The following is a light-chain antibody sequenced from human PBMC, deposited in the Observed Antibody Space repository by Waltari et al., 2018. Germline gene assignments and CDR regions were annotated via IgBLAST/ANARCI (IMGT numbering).Light chain of an antibody. CDR3: QQSYRTPLT. V-gene: IGKV1-39*01. Sequence: DIQMTQSPSSLSASIGDRVPITCRASQSINSYLNWYQQKPEKAPKVLIFAASSLQSGVPLRFCGIGSGTDFTLTISSLQPEDFATYSCQQSYRTPLTFGGWTKVEIK. J-gene: IGKJ4*01. CDR1: QSINSY. CDR2: AAS.